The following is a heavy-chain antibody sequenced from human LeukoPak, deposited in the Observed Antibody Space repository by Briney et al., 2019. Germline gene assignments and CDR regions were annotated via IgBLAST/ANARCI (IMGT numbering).Heavy chain of an antibody. D-gene: IGHD5-18*01. V-gene: IGHV3-21*01. CDR2: ISSSSSYI. CDR3: ARELKTGYSYAPFDC. Sequence: PGGSLRLSCAASGFTFSVYTMNWVRQAPGKGLEWVSSISSSSSYIYNADAVKGRFTISRDNAKNSLFLLMNSLRAEDTAVYYCARELKTGYSYAPFDCWGQGTLVTVSS. CDR1: GFTFSVYT. J-gene: IGHJ4*02.